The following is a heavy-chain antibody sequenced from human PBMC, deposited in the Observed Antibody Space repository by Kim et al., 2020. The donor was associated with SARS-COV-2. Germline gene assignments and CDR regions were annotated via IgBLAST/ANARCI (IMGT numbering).Heavy chain of an antibody. Sequence: GGSLRLSCAASGLTFSNYWMSWVRQAPGKGLEWVANIKQDGSDKYYVGSVKGRFTVSRDNAKNSLYLQMNSLRADDTAVYYCAKISGSSHFFDYWGQGTLVTVSS. CDR2: IKQDGSDK. J-gene: IGHJ4*02. V-gene: IGHV3-7*03. CDR1: GLTFSNYW. D-gene: IGHD3-10*01. CDR3: AKISGSSHFFDY.